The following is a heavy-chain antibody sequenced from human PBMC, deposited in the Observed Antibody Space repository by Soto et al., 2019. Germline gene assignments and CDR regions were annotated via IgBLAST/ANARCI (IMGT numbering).Heavy chain of an antibody. CDR2: IYSGGST. CDR3: ARYYYDSSGYYGNWFDP. D-gene: IGHD3-22*01. V-gene: IGHV3-53*01. Sequence: LRLSCAASGFTVSSNYMSWVRQAPGKGLEWVSVIYSGGSTYYADSVKGRFTISRDNSKNTLYLQMNSLRAEDTAVYYCARYYYDSSGYYGNWFDPWGQGTLVTVSS. CDR1: GFTVSSNY. J-gene: IGHJ5*02.